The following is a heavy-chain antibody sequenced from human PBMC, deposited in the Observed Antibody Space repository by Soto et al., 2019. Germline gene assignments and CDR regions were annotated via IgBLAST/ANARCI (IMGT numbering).Heavy chain of an antibody. J-gene: IGHJ3*02. CDR3: ARDGTYYYDSSGYYYVGVAFDI. Sequence: GASVKVSCKASGGTFSSYAISWVRQAPGQGLEWMGGIIPIFGTANYAQKFQGRVTITADESTSTAYMGLSSLRSEDTAVYYCARDGTYYYDSSGYYYVGVAFDIWGQGTMVTVS. CDR1: GGTFSSYA. V-gene: IGHV1-69*13. D-gene: IGHD3-22*01. CDR2: IIPIFGTA.